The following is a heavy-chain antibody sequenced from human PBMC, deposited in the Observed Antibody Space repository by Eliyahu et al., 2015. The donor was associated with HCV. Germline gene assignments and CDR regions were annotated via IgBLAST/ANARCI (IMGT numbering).Heavy chain of an antibody. D-gene: IGHD3-9*01. J-gene: IGHJ4*02. CDR3: ARGYDILTGYFPY. CDR1: GFTFSSYA. Sequence: EVQLVESGGGLVQPGGSLRLSCAASGFTFSSYAMHWVRQAPGKGLEYVSAISSNGGSTYYANSVKGRFTISRDNSKNTLYLQMGSLRAEDMAVYYCARGYDILTGYFPYWGQGTLVTVSS. V-gene: IGHV3-64*01. CDR2: ISSNGGST.